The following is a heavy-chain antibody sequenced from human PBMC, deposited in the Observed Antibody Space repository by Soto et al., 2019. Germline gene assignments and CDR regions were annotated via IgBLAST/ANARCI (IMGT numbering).Heavy chain of an antibody. CDR1: GYNFTSYY. V-gene: IGHV1-46*01. Sequence: QVQLVQSGAEVKKPGASVKVSCKASGYNFTSYYMHWVRQAPGQGLEWMGIINPSGGSTSYAQKFQGRVTMTKDTSTSTVYMELSSLRSEDTAVYHCARGGTIFGANNWFDPWGQGTLVTVSS. CDR3: ARGGTIFGANNWFDP. D-gene: IGHD3-3*01. CDR2: INPSGGST. J-gene: IGHJ5*02.